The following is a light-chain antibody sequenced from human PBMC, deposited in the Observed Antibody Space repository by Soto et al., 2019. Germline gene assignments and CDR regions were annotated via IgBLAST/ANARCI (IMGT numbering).Light chain of an antibody. V-gene: IGLV2-11*01. J-gene: IGLJ1*01. CDR3: CSYAGSNTLVYV. CDR2: DVS. CDR1: SSDVGGYNY. Sequence: QSALTQPRSVSGSPGQSVAISCTGTSSDVGGYNYVSWYQQHPDKAPKLMIYDVSKRPSGVPDRFSGSKSGNTASLTISGLQAEDEADYYCCSYAGSNTLVYVFGTGTKVTVL.